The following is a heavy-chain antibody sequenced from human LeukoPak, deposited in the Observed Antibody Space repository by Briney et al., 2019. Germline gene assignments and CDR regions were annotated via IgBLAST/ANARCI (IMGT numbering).Heavy chain of an antibody. Sequence: SETLSLTCTVSGGSISSSSYYWGWIRQPPGKGLEWIGCIYYSVSTYYNPSLKSRVTISVDTSKNQFSLKLSSVTAADTAVYYCARQANYYDILTGYSTLDYFDYWGQGTLVTVSS. J-gene: IGHJ4*02. CDR1: GGSISSSSYY. D-gene: IGHD3-9*01. CDR3: ARQANYYDILTGYSTLDYFDY. V-gene: IGHV4-39*01. CDR2: IYYSVST.